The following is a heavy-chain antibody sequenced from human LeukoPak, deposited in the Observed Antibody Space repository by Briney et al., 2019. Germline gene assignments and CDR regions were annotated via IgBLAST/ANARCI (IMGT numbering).Heavy chain of an antibody. CDR1: GGSFSGYY. V-gene: IGHV4-34*01. CDR3: ARRLLMVRGGRWFDP. Sequence: SETLSLTCAVYGGSFSGYYWSWIRQPPGKGLEWIGEINHSGSTNYNPSLKSRVTISVDTSKNQFSLKLSSVTAADTAVYYCARRLLMVRGGRWFDPWGQGTLVTVSS. CDR2: INHSGST. D-gene: IGHD2-8*01. J-gene: IGHJ5*02.